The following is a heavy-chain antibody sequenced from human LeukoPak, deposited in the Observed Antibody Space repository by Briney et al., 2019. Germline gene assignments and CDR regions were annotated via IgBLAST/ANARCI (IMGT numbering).Heavy chain of an antibody. J-gene: IGHJ4*02. D-gene: IGHD2-2*02. V-gene: IGHV4-59*01. CDR3: ARGLGYCSSTSCYRVRVYYFDY. CDR2: IYYGGST. CDR1: GGSISSYY. Sequence: SETLSLTCTVSGGSISSYYWSWIGQPPGKGLEWIGNIYYGGSTNYNPSLKSRVTISVDTSKNQFSLKLSSVTAADTAVYYCARGLGYCSSTSCYRVRVYYFDYWGQGTLVTVSS.